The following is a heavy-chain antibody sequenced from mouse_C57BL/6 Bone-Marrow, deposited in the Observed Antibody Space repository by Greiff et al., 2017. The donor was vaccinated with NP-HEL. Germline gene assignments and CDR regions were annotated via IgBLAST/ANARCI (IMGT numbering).Heavy chain of an antibody. CDR2: IYPGSGST. D-gene: IGHD1-2*01. J-gene: IGHJ4*01. CDR3: ARPITNTPYYAMDY. Sequence: QVQLQQPGAELVKPGASVKMSCKASGYTFTSYWITWVKQRPGQGLEWIGDIYPGSGSTNYNEKFKSKATLTVDTSSSTAYMQLSSLTSEDSAVYYCARPITNTPYYAMDYWGQGTSVTVSS. V-gene: IGHV1-55*01. CDR1: GYTFTSYW.